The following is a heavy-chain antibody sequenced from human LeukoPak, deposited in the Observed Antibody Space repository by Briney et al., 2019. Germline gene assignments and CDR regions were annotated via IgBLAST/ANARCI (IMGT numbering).Heavy chain of an antibody. D-gene: IGHD5-12*01. CDR3: ARGRRGYFDY. CDR2: INQDGSVT. CDR1: GFTFSRNW. V-gene: IGHV3-74*01. J-gene: IGHJ4*02. Sequence: PGGSLRLSCAASGFTFSRNWMHWVRQAPGRGLVWVSRINQDGSVTNYADSVKGRFTISRDNAKNSLYLQMNSLRDEDTAVYYCARGRRGYFDYWGQGTLVTVSS.